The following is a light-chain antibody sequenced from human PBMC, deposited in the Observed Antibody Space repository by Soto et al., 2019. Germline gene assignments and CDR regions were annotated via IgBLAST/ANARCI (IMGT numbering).Light chain of an antibody. V-gene: IGKV3-20*01. Sequence: EIVLTKSQGTLSLSPGERATLSCRASQSVSSTSLAWYQQKPGQAPRLLIYGASSRATGIPDRFSGSGSGTDFTLTISRLEPEDFAVYYCHQYGNYGITFGQGTRLEIK. CDR1: QSVSSTS. CDR3: HQYGNYGIT. J-gene: IGKJ5*01. CDR2: GAS.